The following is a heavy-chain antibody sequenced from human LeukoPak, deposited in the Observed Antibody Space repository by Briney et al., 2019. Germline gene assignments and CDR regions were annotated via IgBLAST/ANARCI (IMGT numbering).Heavy chain of an antibody. Sequence: GGSLRLSCTTSGFIFGDYAMSWVRQAPGKGLQWVGFIRSKAYGGTTEYAASVEGRFTVSRDDSKNIAYLPMNSLTTEDTAVYYCTRDSPHVSEGYWGQGTLVTVSS. J-gene: IGHJ4*02. CDR3: TRDSPHVSEGY. D-gene: IGHD2/OR15-2a*01. CDR2: IRSKAYGGTT. CDR1: GFIFGDYA. V-gene: IGHV3-49*04.